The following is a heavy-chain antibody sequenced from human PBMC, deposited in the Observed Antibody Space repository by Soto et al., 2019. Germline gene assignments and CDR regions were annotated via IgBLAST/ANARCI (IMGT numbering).Heavy chain of an antibody. CDR2: IIPILGIA. Sequence: QVQLVQSGAEVKKPGSSVKVSCKASGGTFSSYTISWVRQAPGQGLEWMGRIIPILGIANYAQKFQGRVTITADKSTSTAYMELISLRSEDTAVYYCATREMATIRRASYFDYWGQGTLVTVSS. J-gene: IGHJ4*02. CDR1: GGTFSSYT. D-gene: IGHD5-12*01. CDR3: ATREMATIRRASYFDY. V-gene: IGHV1-69*02.